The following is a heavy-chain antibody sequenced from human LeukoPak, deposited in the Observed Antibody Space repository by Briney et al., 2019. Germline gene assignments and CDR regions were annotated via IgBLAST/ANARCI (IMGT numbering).Heavy chain of an antibody. CDR2: ISGSGGST. J-gene: IGHJ4*02. D-gene: IGHD1-26*01. CDR1: GFTFSSYA. V-gene: IGHV3-23*01. Sequence: GGSLRLSCAASGFTFSSYAMSWVRQAPGKGLEWVSAISGSGGSTYYADSVKGRFTISRDNAKNSLYLQMNSLRAEDTAVYYCARDIEGATGIDYWGQGTLVTVSS. CDR3: ARDIEGATGIDY.